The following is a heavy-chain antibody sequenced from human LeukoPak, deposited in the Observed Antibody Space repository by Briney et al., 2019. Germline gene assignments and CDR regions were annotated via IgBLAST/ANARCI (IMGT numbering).Heavy chain of an antibody. Sequence: SETLSLTCAVYGGSFSGYYWSWIRQPPGKGLEWIGEINHSGSTNYNPSLKSRVTISVDTSKNQFSLKLSSVTPADTAVYYCARGGSIAVQKPFDYRGQGTLVTVSS. D-gene: IGHD6-6*01. CDR2: INHSGST. CDR1: GGSFSGYY. CDR3: ARGGSIAVQKPFDY. J-gene: IGHJ4*02. V-gene: IGHV4-34*01.